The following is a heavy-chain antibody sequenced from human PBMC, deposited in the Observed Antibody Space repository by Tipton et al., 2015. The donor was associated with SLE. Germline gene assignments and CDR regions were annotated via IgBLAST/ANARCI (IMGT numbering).Heavy chain of an antibody. D-gene: IGHD3-22*01. CDR2: ITTSRNV. V-gene: IGHV3-21*01. J-gene: IGHJ4*02. CDR3: VRDSSAFHSQLDF. Sequence: SLRLSCAASGFTFYSYSMNWVSQAPGKGLEWVSSITTSRNVYYRDSVKGRFTVSRDNAKSSLLLQMDSLRAEDTAVYYCVRDSSAFHSQLDFWSQGTLVIVSS. CDR1: GFTFYSYS.